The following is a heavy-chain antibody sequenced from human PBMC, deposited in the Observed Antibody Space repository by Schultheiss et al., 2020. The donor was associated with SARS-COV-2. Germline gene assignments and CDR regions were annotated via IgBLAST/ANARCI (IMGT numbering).Heavy chain of an antibody. CDR1: GFTFSDYY. J-gene: IGHJ3*02. V-gene: IGHV3-11*05. CDR2: ISSSSSYT. CDR3: AGGGYCGGDCSI. D-gene: IGHD2-21*01. Sequence: GGSLRLSCAASGFTFSDYYMSWIRQAPGKGLEWVSYISSSSSYTNYADSVKGRFTISRDNAKNSLYLQMNSLRAEDTAVYYCAGGGYCGGDCSIWCQGTMVTVSS.